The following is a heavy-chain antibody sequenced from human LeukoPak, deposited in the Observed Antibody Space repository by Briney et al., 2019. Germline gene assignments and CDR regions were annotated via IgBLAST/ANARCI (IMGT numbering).Heavy chain of an antibody. J-gene: IGHJ4*02. D-gene: IGHD1-1*01. V-gene: IGHV3-48*01. CDR1: GFSFSNYD. CDR3: ARDARHWSRCSHFDW. CDR2: ITSTSSTM. Sequence: PGGSLRLSCEASGFSFSNYDMNWVRQAPGKGLEWVAYITSTSSTMHYADSVKGRFTISRDNAKNSLYLQMNSLRVEDTAVYYCARDARHWSRCSHFDWWGRGTPVTVSS.